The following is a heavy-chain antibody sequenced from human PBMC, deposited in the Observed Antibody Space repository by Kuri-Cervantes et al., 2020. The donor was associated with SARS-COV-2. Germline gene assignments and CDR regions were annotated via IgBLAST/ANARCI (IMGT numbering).Heavy chain of an antibody. CDR3: ARHPPRDLMPWVD. CDR2: IYYSGST. V-gene: IGHV4-31*03. J-gene: IGHJ4*02. D-gene: IGHD2-2*01. Sequence: SETLSLTCTVSGGSISSGGYYWSWIRQHPGKGLEWIGYIYYSGSTYYNPSLKSRVTISVDTSKNQFSLKLSSVTAADTAVYYCARHPPRDLMPWVDWGQGTLVTVSS. CDR1: GGSISSGGYY.